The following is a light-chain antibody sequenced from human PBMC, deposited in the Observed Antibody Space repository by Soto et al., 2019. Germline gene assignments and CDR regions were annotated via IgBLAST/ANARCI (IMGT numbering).Light chain of an antibody. CDR3: QQYNSYSLT. CDR1: QSISSW. J-gene: IGKJ4*01. Sequence: DIQMTQSPSTLSASVGDRVTITCRASQSISSWLAWYQQKPGKAPKLLIYKASSLESGVPPRFSGSGSGTEFTLTISSLQPDDFATYDCQQYNSYSLTFGGGTKVEIK. V-gene: IGKV1-5*03. CDR2: KAS.